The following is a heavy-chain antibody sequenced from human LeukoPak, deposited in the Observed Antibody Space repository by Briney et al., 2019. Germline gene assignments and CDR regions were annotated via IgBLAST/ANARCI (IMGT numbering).Heavy chain of an antibody. D-gene: IGHD6-6*01. CDR1: GDSICSSNW. Sequence: GALSLPFAGSGDSICSSNWGKGARHSPGKGREGGGEIFQSGSTSYNPSLKSRVTISLDKSKNQFSLKLNSVTAADTAIYYCGRRGSYSSSSRYWFDPWGQGTLVTVSS. V-gene: IGHV4-4*02. CDR2: IFQSGST. J-gene: IGHJ5*02. CDR3: GRRGSYSSSSRYWFDP.